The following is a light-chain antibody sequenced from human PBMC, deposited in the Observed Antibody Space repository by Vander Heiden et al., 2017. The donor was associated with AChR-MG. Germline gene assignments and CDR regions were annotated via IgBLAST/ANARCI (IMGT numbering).Light chain of an antibody. CDR1: SSTIGSNY. V-gene: IGLV1-47*01. J-gene: IGLJ2*01. CDR2: RNN. Sequence: QSVLTQPPSASGTPGQRVTISCSGSSSTIGSNYVYWYQQLPGTAPKLLIYRNNQRPSGVPDRFAGSKSGTSASLAISGLRSEDEADYYCAAWDDSLSGVVCGGGTKL. CDR3: AAWDDSLSGVV.